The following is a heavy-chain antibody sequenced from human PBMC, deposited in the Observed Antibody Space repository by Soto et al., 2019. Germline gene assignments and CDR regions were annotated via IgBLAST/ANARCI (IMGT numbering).Heavy chain of an antibody. Sequence: ASVKVSCKASGYTFTSYGISWVRQAPGQGLKKMGWISAYNGNTNYAQKLQGRVTMTTDTSTSTAYMELRSLRSDDTAVYYCARDRLTYYDFWSGYYDGAFDIWGQGTMVTVSS. V-gene: IGHV1-18*01. J-gene: IGHJ3*02. CDR1: GYTFTSYG. D-gene: IGHD3-3*01. CDR2: ISAYNGNT. CDR3: ARDRLTYYDFWSGYYDGAFDI.